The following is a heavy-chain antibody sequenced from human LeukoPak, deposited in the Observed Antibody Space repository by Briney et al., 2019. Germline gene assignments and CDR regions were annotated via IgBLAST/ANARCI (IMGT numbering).Heavy chain of an antibody. CDR1: GGSFSGYY. D-gene: IGHD6-13*01. Sequence: PSETLSLTCAVYGGSFSGYYWSWIRQPPGKGLEWIGEINHSGSTNYNPSLKSRVTISVDKSKNQFSLRLSSVTAADTAVYYCARPWKYSSSWDYYYYMDVWGKGTTVTVSS. CDR2: INHSGST. CDR3: ARPWKYSSSWDYYYYMDV. V-gene: IGHV4-34*01. J-gene: IGHJ6*03.